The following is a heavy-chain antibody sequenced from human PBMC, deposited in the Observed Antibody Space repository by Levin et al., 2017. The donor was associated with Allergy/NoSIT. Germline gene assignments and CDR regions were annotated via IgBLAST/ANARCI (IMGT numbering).Heavy chain of an antibody. CDR3: AKVFGKRINRNAFDI. D-gene: IGHD1-14*01. CDR1: GFTFSSYG. J-gene: IGHJ3*02. Sequence: GESLKISCAASGFTFSSYGMHWVRQAPGKGLEWVAVISYDGSNKYYADSVKGRFTISRDNSKNTLYLQMNSLRAEDTAVYYCAKVFGKRINRNAFDIWGQGTMVTVSS. CDR2: ISYDGSNK. V-gene: IGHV3-30*18.